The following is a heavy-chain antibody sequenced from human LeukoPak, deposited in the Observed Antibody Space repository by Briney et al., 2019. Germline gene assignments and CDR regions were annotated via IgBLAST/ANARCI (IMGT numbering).Heavy chain of an antibody. CDR1: GYTFTSYG. CDR3: ARVVRMDHYYYYGMDV. Sequence: ASVKVSCKASGYTFTSYGISWVRQAPGQGLEWMGWISAYNGNTNYAQKLQGRVTMTTDTSTSTAYMELRSLRSDDTAVYYCARVVRMDHYYYYGMDVWGQGTTVTVSS. J-gene: IGHJ6*02. CDR2: ISAYNGNT. D-gene: IGHD3-10*01. V-gene: IGHV1-18*01.